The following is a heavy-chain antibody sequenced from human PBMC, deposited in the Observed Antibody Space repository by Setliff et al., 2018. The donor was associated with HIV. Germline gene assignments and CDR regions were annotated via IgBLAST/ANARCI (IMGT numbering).Heavy chain of an antibody. CDR3: ARNSAPPYYTDYYMDV. CDR1: GGGFSNFA. D-gene: IGHD2-21*01. CDR2: IIPMFGTA. J-gene: IGHJ6*03. V-gene: IGHV1-69*13. Sequence: GASVKVSCKASGGGFSNFAINWVRQAPGQGLEWVGGIIPMFGTANYAQKFLGRVTITADASTTTAYMDLSSLRSEDTAVYYCARNSAPPYYTDYYMDVWGRGTTVTVSS.